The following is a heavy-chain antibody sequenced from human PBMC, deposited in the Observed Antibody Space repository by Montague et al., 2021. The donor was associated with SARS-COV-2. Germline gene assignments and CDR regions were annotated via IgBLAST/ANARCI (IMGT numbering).Heavy chain of an antibody. CDR1: GGSFSDYY. D-gene: IGHD3-3*01. J-gene: IGHJ3*01. V-gene: IGHV4-34*01. CDR2: ITHNTSA. CDR3: ARGQVTFFGDLILLPAAGPLDA. Sequence: SETLSLTCSVYGGSFSDYYWSWVHQPPGKGLGWIGEITHNTSASYNPSLKSRVPISIDTSKSQFSLRLNSVTAADTGVYYCARGQVTFFGDLILLPAAGPLDAGGQGTWVPVPP.